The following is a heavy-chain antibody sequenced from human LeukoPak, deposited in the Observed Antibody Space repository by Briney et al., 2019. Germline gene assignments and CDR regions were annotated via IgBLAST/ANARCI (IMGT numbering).Heavy chain of an antibody. D-gene: IGHD6-6*01. CDR2: ISGSGGST. Sequence: GGSLRLSCAASGFTFSSYAMSWVRQAPGKGLEWVSAISGSGGSTYYADSVKGRFTISRDNSKNTLYLQMNSLRAEDTAVYYCAKALYSSSSPRYYYYMDVWGKGTTVTVSS. CDR3: AKALYSSSSPRYYYYMDV. CDR1: GFTFSSYA. J-gene: IGHJ6*03. V-gene: IGHV3-23*01.